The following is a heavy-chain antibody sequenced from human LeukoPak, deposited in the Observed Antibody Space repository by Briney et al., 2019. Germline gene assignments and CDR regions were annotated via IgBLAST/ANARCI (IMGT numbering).Heavy chain of an antibody. Sequence: SVKVSCKASGGTFSSYAISWVRQAPGQGLEWMGGIIPIFGTANYAQKLQGRVTMTTDTSTSTAYMELRSLRSDDTAVYYCARVRSSITYYGSGSYNYWGQGTLVTVSS. J-gene: IGHJ4*02. CDR2: IIPIFGTA. CDR1: GGTFSSYA. V-gene: IGHV1-69*05. CDR3: ARVRSSITYYGSGSYNY. D-gene: IGHD3-10*01.